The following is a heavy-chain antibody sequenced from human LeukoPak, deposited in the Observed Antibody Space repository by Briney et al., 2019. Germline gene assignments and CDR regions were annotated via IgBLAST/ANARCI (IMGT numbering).Heavy chain of an antibody. J-gene: IGHJ4*02. CDR2: FDPEDGET. D-gene: IGHD3-10*01. Sequence: ASVKVSCKVSGYTLTELSMHWVRQAPGKGLEWMGGFDPEDGETIYAQKFQGRVTVTEDTSTDTAYMELSSLRSEDTAVYYCATAGYYGSGSYYKRGYYFDYWGQGTLVTVSS. V-gene: IGHV1-24*01. CDR3: ATAGYYGSGSYYKRGYYFDY. CDR1: GYTLTELS.